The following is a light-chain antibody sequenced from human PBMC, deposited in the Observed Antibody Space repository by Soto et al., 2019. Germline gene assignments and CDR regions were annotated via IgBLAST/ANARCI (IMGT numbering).Light chain of an antibody. Sequence: EIVLTQSPATLSVSPGDRATLSCRASQSVNSNLAWYHLKPGQAPRLLIYGASIRAAGIPARFTGSESGTDFTLTISRLEPEDFAVYYCQQYGSSPRTFGQGTKVDIK. J-gene: IGKJ1*01. CDR1: QSVNSN. V-gene: IGKV3-20*01. CDR2: GAS. CDR3: QQYGSSPRT.